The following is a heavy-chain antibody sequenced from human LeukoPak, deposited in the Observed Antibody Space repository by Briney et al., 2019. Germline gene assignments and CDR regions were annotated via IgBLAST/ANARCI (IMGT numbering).Heavy chain of an antibody. CDR3: AATGGSGSYDFDY. CDR2: IIPILGIA. D-gene: IGHD3-10*01. Sequence: EASVKVSCKASGGTFSSYTISWVRQAPGQGLEWMGRIIPILGIANYAQKFQGRVTITADKSTSTAYMELSSLRSEDTAVYYRAATGGSGSYDFDYWGQGTLVTVSS. V-gene: IGHV1-69*02. CDR1: GGTFSSYT. J-gene: IGHJ4*02.